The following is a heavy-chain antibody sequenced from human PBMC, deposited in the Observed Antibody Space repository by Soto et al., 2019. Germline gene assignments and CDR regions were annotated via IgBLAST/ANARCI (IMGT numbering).Heavy chain of an antibody. CDR2: IYNDGRT. D-gene: IGHD3-9*01. CDR1: GFIVSSNY. CDR3: ARTLRGNRNWFDL. J-gene: IGHJ5*02. Sequence: EVQLVESGGGLIQPEGSLTLSCAASGFIVSSNYMNWVRQAAGEGLEWVSIIYNDGRTYYADSVKGRFTISRDNSKNTVYLQMNSLRAEDTAVYYCARTLRGNRNWFDLWGQGTLVTVSS. V-gene: IGHV3-53*01.